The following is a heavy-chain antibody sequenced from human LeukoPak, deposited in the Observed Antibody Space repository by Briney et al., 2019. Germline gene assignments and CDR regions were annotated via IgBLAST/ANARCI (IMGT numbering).Heavy chain of an antibody. D-gene: IGHD3-22*01. CDR1: GFTFSSYW. CDR3: TRDTEYFYDSSTYTFDY. V-gene: IGHV3-74*01. CDR2: ISPDGSTT. J-gene: IGHJ4*02. Sequence: PGGSLRLSCAASGFTFSSYWMHWVRQAPGKGLVWVSRISPDGSTTGHADSVKGRFTISRDNAKNTVYLQMNSLRAEDTAVYYCTRDTEYFYDSSTYTFDYWGQGTLVTVSS.